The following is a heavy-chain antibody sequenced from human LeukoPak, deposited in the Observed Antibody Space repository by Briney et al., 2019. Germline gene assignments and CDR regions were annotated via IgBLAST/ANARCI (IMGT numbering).Heavy chain of an antibody. CDR1: GGSFSGQY. D-gene: IGHD6-19*01. CDR3: ERGRTWGGRGGRYYFDY. Sequence: SETLSLTCAVYGGSFSGQYWSWLRQPPGQEVEGMGETNHSGSTNSNPSLKVRLTISVDTSKNQLSLKLSTLADADAAKYYCERGRTWGGRGGRYYFDYWGQGTLVTVS. J-gene: IGHJ4*02. CDR2: TNHSGST. V-gene: IGHV4-34*01.